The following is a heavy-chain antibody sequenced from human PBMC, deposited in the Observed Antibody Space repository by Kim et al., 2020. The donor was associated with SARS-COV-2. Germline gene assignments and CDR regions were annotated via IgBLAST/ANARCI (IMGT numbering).Heavy chain of an antibody. Sequence: SETLSLTCAVYGGSFSGYYWTWIRQPPGKGLEWIGVIDNSGSANYHPSLKLRVTITAATSTNKFSLKLKSGTAADAAIYYCERSDFWSRGTLVTV. CDR2: IDNSGSA. J-gene: IGHJ4*02. CDR1: GGSFSGYY. CDR3: ERSDF. V-gene: IGHV4-34*01. D-gene: IGHD3-3*01.